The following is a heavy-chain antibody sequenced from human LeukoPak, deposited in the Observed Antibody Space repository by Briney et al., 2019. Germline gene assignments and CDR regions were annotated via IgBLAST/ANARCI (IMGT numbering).Heavy chain of an antibody. J-gene: IGHJ6*03. D-gene: IGHD2-2*01. CDR1: GFTFSSYT. CDR3: ARRKDVVVVPGTMGYYLDV. Sequence: GGSLRLSCAASGFTFSSYTMNWVRQAPGMGLGWVSSISDSSYYIYYADSVRGRFTVSRDNAKNSLYLQMNGLRAEDTAVYYCARRKDVVVVPGTMGYYLDVWGKGTTVTVSS. CDR2: ISDSSYYI. V-gene: IGHV3-21*01.